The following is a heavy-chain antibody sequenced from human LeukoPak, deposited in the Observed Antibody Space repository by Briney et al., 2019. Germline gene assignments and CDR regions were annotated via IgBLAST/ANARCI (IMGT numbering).Heavy chain of an antibody. CDR3: AKDAYYCDSSGYSRLSRNSGSYCDI. Sequence: GGSLRLSCAASGFTFSSYGMHWVRQAPGKGLEWVAVISYDGSNKYYADSVKGRFTISRDNSKNTLYLQMNSLRAEDTAVYYCAKDAYYCDSSGYSRLSRNSGSYCDIWGQGTMVTVSS. CDR2: ISYDGSNK. D-gene: IGHD3-22*01. V-gene: IGHV3-30*18. J-gene: IGHJ3*02. CDR1: GFTFSSYG.